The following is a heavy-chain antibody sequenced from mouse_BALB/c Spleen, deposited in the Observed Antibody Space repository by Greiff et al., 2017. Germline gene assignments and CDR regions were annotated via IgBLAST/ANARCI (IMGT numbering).Heavy chain of an antibody. V-gene: IGHV5-4*02. Sequence: EVQGVESGGGLVKPGGSLKLSCAASGFTFSDYYMYWVRQTPEKRLEWVATISDGGSYTYYPDSVKGRFTISRDNAKNNLYLQMSSLKSEDTAMYYCARDPFYGSSPYWYFDVWGAGTTVTVSS. CDR1: GFTFSDYY. D-gene: IGHD1-1*01. CDR2: ISDGGSYT. CDR3: ARDPFYGSSPYWYFDV. J-gene: IGHJ1*01.